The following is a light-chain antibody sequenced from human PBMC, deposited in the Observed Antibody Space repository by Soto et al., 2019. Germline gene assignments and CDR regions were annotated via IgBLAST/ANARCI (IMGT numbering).Light chain of an antibody. J-gene: IGLJ2*01. CDR3: CSYAGSSTHVV. CDR2: EVS. CDR1: SSDVGSYNL. Sequence: QSALTQPASVSGSPGQSITISCTGTSSDVGSYNLVSWYQQHPGKAPKLMIYEVSKRPSGVSNRFSGSESGNTASLTISGLRAEDEDEYYCCSYAGSSTHVVFGGGTKLTVL. V-gene: IGLV2-23*02.